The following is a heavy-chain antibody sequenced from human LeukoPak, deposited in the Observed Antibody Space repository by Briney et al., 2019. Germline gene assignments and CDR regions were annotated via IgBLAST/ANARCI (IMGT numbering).Heavy chain of an antibody. J-gene: IGHJ4*02. D-gene: IGHD5-12*01. CDR1: GGSIGSYY. V-gene: IGHV4-59*08. CDR3: ARHRMAGQWLPEFDS. Sequence: SETLSLTCTVSGGSIGSYYWSWIRQPPGKGLEFSGYIYYSGSTNYNPSLKSRVTISVDTSKNQFSLKLSSVTAADTAVYYCARHRMAGQWLPEFDSWGQGTLVTVSS. CDR2: IYYSGST.